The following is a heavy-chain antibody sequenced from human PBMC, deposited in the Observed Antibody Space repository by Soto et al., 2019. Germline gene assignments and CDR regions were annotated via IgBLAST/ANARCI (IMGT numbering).Heavy chain of an antibody. CDR2: IYYSGST. CDR1: GGSISSSSYY. Sequence: PSETLSLTCTVSGGSISSSSYYWGWIRQPPGKGLECIGSIYYSGSTYYNPSLKSRVTISVDTSKNQFSLKLSSVTAADTAVYYCARVNYDFWSGYYRYYYYGMDVWGQGTTVTVSS. CDR3: ARVNYDFWSGYYRYYYYGMDV. V-gene: IGHV4-39*01. J-gene: IGHJ6*02. D-gene: IGHD3-3*01.